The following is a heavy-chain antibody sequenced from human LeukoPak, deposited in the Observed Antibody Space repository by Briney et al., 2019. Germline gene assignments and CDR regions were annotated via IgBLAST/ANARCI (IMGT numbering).Heavy chain of an antibody. J-gene: IGHJ4*02. CDR3: ARDWYSGSYSDY. CDR2: ISYDGSNK. Sequence: GGSLRLSCAASGFTFSSYAMSWVRQAPGKGLEWVAVISYDGSNKYYADSVKGRFTISRDNSKNTLYLQMNSLRAEDTAVYYCARDWYSGSYSDYWGQGTLVTVSS. CDR1: GFTFSSYA. V-gene: IGHV3-30*04. D-gene: IGHD1-26*01.